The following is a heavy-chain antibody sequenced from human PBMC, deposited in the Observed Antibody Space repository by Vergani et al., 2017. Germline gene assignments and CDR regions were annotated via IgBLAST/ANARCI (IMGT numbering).Heavy chain of an antibody. CDR3: ARFVREYSSS. J-gene: IGHJ4*02. CDR2: IYYSGST. D-gene: IGHD6-13*01. Sequence: QLQLQESGPGLVKPSETLSLTCTVSGGSISSSSYYWGWIRQPPGKGLEWIGSIYYSGSTYYNPSRKSRVTISVDTSKNQFSLKLSSVTAADTAVYYCARFVREYSSSWGQGTLVTVSS. CDR1: GGSISSSSYY. V-gene: IGHV4-39*01.